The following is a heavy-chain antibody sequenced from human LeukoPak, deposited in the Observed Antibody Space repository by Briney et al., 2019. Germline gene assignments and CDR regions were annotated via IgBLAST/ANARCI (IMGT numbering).Heavy chain of an antibody. V-gene: IGHV4-4*07. CDR1: GGSISSYY. CDR2: IYTSGST. Sequence: SETLSLTCTVAGGSISSYYWSWIRQPAGKGLEWIGRIYTSGSTNYNPSLKSRVTMSVDTSKNQFSLKLSSVTAADTAAYYCARERIAAAGTLIWFDPWGQGTLATVSS. CDR3: ARERIAAAGTLIWFDP. D-gene: IGHD6-13*01. J-gene: IGHJ5*02.